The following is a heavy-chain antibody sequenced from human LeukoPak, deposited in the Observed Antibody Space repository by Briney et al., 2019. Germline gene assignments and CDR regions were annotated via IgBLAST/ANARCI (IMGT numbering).Heavy chain of an antibody. CDR1: GFTFSSYA. CDR2: ISGSGGST. Sequence: GGCLRLSCAASGFTFSSYAMSWVRQAPGKGLEWVSAISGSGGSTYYADSVKGRFTISRDNSKNTLYLQMNSLRAEDAAVYFCAKAPVTSCRGAYCYPFDSWGQGTLVTVSS. CDR3: AKAPVTSCRGAYCYPFDS. D-gene: IGHD2-21*01. J-gene: IGHJ4*02. V-gene: IGHV3-23*01.